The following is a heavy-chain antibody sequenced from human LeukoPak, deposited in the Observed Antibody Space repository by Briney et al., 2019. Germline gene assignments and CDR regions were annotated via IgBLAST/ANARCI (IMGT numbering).Heavy chain of an antibody. CDR3: ARDRFGELLVDY. CDR1: GGSFSGYY. J-gene: IGHJ4*02. Sequence: SETLSPTCAVYGGSFSGYYWSWIRQPPGKGLEWIGEINHSGSTNYNPSLKSRVTISVDTSKNQFSLKLSSVTAADTAVYYCARDRFGELLVDYWGQGTLVTVSS. D-gene: IGHD3-10*01. CDR2: INHSGST. V-gene: IGHV4-34*01.